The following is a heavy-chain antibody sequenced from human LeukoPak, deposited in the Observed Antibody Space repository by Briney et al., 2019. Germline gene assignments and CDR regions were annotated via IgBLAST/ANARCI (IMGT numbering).Heavy chain of an antibody. Sequence: PSETLSLTCTVSGGSISSGGYYWSWIRQHPGKGLEWIGYIYYSGSTYYNPSLKSRVTISVDTSKNQFSLKLSSVTAADTAVYYCARDYYDSTMRGAFDIWGQGTMVTVSS. CDR2: IYYSGST. V-gene: IGHV4-31*03. CDR3: ARDYYDSTMRGAFDI. CDR1: GGSISSGGYY. D-gene: IGHD3-22*01. J-gene: IGHJ3*02.